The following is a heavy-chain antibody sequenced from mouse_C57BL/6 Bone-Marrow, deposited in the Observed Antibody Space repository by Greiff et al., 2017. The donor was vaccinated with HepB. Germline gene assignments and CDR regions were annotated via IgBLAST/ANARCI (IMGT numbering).Heavy chain of an antibody. CDR1: GYTFTSYW. Sequence: QVQLQQPGAELVKPGASVKLSCKASGYTFTSYWMHWVKQRPGQGLEWIGMIHPNSGGTNYNEKFKSKATLTVDKSSSTAYMQLSSLTSEDSAVYYCARSLLYWYFDVWGTGTTVTVSS. CDR2: IHPNSGGT. V-gene: IGHV1-64*01. D-gene: IGHD2-10*01. CDR3: ARSLLYWYFDV. J-gene: IGHJ1*03.